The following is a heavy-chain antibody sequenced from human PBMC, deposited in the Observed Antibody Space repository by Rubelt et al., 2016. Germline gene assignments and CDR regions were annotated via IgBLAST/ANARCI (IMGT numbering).Heavy chain of an antibody. D-gene: IGHD3-22*01. CDR2: IYIGGST. V-gene: IGHV3-66*02. Sequence: EVQLVESGGGLVQPGGSMRLSCAASGFTVSSNYMSWVRQDPGKGLEWVSVIYIGGSTYYADSVKGRCTISKDNSKNTLYLQMNSLRAEETAVYYCARGKEGLGVTMMDDWGQGTLVTVS. CDR1: GFTVSSNY. CDR3: ARGKEGLGVTMMDD. J-gene: IGHJ4*02.